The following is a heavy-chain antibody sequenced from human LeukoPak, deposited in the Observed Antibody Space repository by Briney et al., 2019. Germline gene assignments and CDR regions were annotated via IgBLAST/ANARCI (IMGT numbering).Heavy chain of an antibody. J-gene: IGHJ4*02. CDR1: GGSISSSSYY. CDR3: ASTVATGPSSGLDY. V-gene: IGHV4-39*07. CDR2: IYYSGST. Sequence: SETLSLTCTVSGGSISSSSYYWGWIRQPPGKGLEWIGSIYYSGSTYYNPSLKSRVTTSVDTSKNQFSLKLSSVTAADTAVYFCASTVATGPSSGLDYWGQGTLVTVSS. D-gene: IGHD6-19*01.